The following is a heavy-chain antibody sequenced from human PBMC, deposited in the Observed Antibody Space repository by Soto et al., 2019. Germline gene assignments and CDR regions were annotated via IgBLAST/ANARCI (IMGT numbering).Heavy chain of an antibody. CDR1: GFTFRSYS. Sequence: AGGALRLSFAAPGFTFRSYSMKWVPQAPGKGLEWVSYISSSSSTIYYADSVKGRFTISRDNAKNSLYLQMNSLRAEDTAVYYCARDQPLLYPDAFDIWGQGTMVTVSS. D-gene: IGHD2-2*02. CDR3: ARDQPLLYPDAFDI. V-gene: IGHV3-48*01. J-gene: IGHJ3*02. CDR2: ISSSSSTI.